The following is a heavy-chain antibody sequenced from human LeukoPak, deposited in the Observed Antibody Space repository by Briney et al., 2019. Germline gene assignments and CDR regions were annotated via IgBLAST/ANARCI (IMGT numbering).Heavy chain of an antibody. V-gene: IGHV3-49*04. J-gene: IGHJ4*02. D-gene: IGHD5-12*01. CDR2: IRSKTYGGTA. CDR1: GFSVGDYA. Sequence: GRSLRLSCTASGFSVGDYAMSRVRQAPGKGLEWVGFIRSKTYGGTADYAASVEGRFTISRDDSNNIAYLQMNSLKSEDTAVYYCTRGLEGFTAYDDYWGQGTLVTVSS. CDR3: TRGLEGFTAYDDY.